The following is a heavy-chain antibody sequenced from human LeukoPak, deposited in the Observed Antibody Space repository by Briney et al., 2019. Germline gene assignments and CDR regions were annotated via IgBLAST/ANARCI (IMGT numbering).Heavy chain of an antibody. D-gene: IGHD2-15*01. CDR3: AKDSPDTPSDPFDAFDI. CDR2: ISGSGGST. J-gene: IGHJ3*02. V-gene: IGHV3-23*01. Sequence: GGSLRLSCAVSGYTFSSYAMSWVRQAPGKGLEWVSAISGSGGSTYYADSVKGRFTISRDNSKNTLYLQMNSLRAEDTAVYYCAKDSPDTPSDPFDAFDIWGQGTMVTVSS. CDR1: GYTFSSYA.